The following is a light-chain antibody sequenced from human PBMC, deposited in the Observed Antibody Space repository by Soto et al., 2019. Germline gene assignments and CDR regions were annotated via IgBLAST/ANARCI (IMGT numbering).Light chain of an antibody. CDR3: EAWDDSLSGPV. V-gene: IGLV1-44*01. CDR1: KSNIGRST. Sequence: QSVLTQPPSASGTPGQRVTISCSGSKSNIGRSTVNWYQQLPGTAPKLLIYTNNQRPSGVPDRSSGSKSGTSASLAISGLQSEDEADYYCEAWDDSLSGPVFGGGTKLTVL. CDR2: TNN. J-gene: IGLJ2*01.